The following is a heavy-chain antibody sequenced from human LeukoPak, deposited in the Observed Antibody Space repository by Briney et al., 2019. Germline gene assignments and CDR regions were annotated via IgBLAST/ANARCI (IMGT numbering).Heavy chain of an antibody. Sequence: ASVKVSCKASGYTFTTYYIHWVRQAPGQGLEWVGIINPSGGSTTYAQKLQGRVTMTRDTSTGTVYMELRSLRSEDSAVYYCAREGPMSAGPPYYYPGMDVWGKGTTVTVSS. V-gene: IGHV1-46*04. D-gene: IGHD3-10*01. CDR2: INPSGGST. CDR1: GYTFTTYY. J-gene: IGHJ6*04. CDR3: AREGPMSAGPPYYYPGMDV.